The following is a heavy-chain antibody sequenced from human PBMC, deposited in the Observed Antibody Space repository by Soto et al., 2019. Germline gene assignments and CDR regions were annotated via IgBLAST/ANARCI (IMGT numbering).Heavy chain of an antibody. CDR1: GGTPSNSA. CDR3: AGGRIVVVGSRAYYGMDV. Sequence: LLQSGAEVKKPGSSVKVSCKASGGTPSNSAISWVRQAPGQGLEWVGGIIPVFGLVKYAQNFQGRVTMTADESTNTAYMELSSLRPEDTAVYYCAGGRIVVVGSRAYYGMDVWGQGTTVTVSS. D-gene: IGHD3-22*01. V-gene: IGHV1-69*01. CDR2: IIPVFGLV. J-gene: IGHJ6*02.